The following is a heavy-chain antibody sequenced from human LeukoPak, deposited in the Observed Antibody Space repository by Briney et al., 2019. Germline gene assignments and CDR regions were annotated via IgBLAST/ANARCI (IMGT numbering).Heavy chain of an antibody. CDR2: ISGDGHST. CDR3: AKDNAPVLAASEGWKDF. Sequence: GGSLRLSCAASGFTFDDYAINWVRQAPGKGLEWVSFISGDGHSTYYANSVKGRFTISRGNSRNSLFLQVNSLRPEDTALYFCAKDNAPVLAASEGWKDFWGQGTLVIVSS. CDR1: GFTFDDYA. D-gene: IGHD6-19*01. J-gene: IGHJ4*02. V-gene: IGHV3-43*02.